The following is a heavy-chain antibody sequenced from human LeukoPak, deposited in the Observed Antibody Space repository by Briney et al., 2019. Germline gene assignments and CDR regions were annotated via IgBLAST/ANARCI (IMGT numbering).Heavy chain of an antibody. CDR3: AKGYCSSTSCYSDY. CDR1: GFTFSSYA. D-gene: IGHD2-2*01. J-gene: IGHJ4*02. Sequence: GGSLRLSCAASGFTFSSYAMSWVRQAPGKGLEWVSAISGSGGSTYYADSVKGRFTISRDNSKNTLYLQMNSLRAEDTVVYYCAKGYCSSTSCYSDYWGQGTLVTVSS. CDR2: ISGSGGST. V-gene: IGHV3-23*01.